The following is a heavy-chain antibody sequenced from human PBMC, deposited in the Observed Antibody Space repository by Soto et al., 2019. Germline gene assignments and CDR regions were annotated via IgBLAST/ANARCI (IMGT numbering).Heavy chain of an antibody. CDR1: GFTFGNYV. CDR2: ISVSGGGT. Sequence: QMLESGGGLVQPGGSLRLSCAASGFTFGNYVVTWVRQAPGRGLEWVSAISVSGGGTFYADSVRGRFTISRDNYKNTLYLEMNSLRAEDTALYFCAKDPNGDYLGAFDCWGRGTMVIVSS. V-gene: IGHV3-23*01. CDR3: AKDPNGDYLGAFDC. J-gene: IGHJ3*01. D-gene: IGHD4-17*01.